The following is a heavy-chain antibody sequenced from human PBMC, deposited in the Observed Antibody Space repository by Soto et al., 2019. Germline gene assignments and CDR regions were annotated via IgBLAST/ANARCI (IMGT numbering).Heavy chain of an antibody. D-gene: IGHD1-26*01. CDR3: ARQYGGSYADY. Sequence: PSETLSLTCTVSGGSISSYYWSWIRQPPGKGLEWIGYIYYSGSTNYNPSLKSRVTISVDTSKNQFSLKLSSVTAADTAVYYCARQYGGSYADYWGQATLVTVSS. V-gene: IGHV4-59*08. CDR2: IYYSGST. J-gene: IGHJ4*02. CDR1: GGSISSYY.